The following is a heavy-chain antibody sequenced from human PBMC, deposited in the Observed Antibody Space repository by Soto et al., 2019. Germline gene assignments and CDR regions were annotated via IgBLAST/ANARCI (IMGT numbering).Heavy chain of an antibody. CDR3: ARVHYYDSSGLGASFDY. J-gene: IGHJ4*02. Sequence: GASVKVSCKASGYTFTGYYMHWVRQAPGQGLEWMGWINPNSGGTNYAQKFQGRVTMTRDTSISTAYMELSRLRSDDTAVYYCARVHYYDSSGLGASFDYWGQGTLVTVSS. D-gene: IGHD3-22*01. V-gene: IGHV1-2*02. CDR2: INPNSGGT. CDR1: GYTFTGYY.